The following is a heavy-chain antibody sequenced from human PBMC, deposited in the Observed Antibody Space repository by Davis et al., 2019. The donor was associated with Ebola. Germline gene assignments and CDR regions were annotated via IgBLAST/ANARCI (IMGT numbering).Heavy chain of an antibody. V-gene: IGHV3-23*01. Sequence: GESLKISCAASGFTFSSYAMSWVRQAPGKGLEWVSAISGSGGRTYYADSVKGRFTISRDNSKNTLYLQMNSLRAEDTAVYYCAKGYDYGTWGQGTLVTVSS. D-gene: IGHD4-17*01. J-gene: IGHJ4*02. CDR1: GFTFSSYA. CDR3: AKGYDYGT. CDR2: ISGSGGRT.